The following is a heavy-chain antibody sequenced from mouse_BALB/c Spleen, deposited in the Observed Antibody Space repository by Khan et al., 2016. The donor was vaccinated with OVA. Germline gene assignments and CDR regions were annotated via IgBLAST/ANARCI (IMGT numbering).Heavy chain of an antibody. CDR2: IDTFSGDT. V-gene: IGHV1S135*01. CDR1: GYSFTTYY. Sequence: VQLQQSGPELMKPGASVKISCKASGYSFTTYYIHWVMQSHGKSLEWIGYIDTFSGDTTYNQKFKGKATLTVDKSSSTAYIHLSNLTSEDSAVYFCTRHGYVAWFTYWGQGTLVTVSA. D-gene: IGHD2-2*01. J-gene: IGHJ3*01. CDR3: TRHGYVAWFTY.